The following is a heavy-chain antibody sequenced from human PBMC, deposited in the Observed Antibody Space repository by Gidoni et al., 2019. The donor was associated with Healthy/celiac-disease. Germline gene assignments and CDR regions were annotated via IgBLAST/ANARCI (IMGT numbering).Heavy chain of an antibody. Sequence: QVQLQQWGAGLLKPSEPLSLTCAVYGGSFSGYYWRWIRQPPGKGLEWIGEINHSGSTNYNPSLKSRVTISVDTSKNQFSLKLSSVTAADTAVYYCARVVVVPAAKRSNYYYGMDVWGQGTTVTVSS. CDR1: GGSFSGYY. D-gene: IGHD2-2*01. V-gene: IGHV4-34*01. CDR3: ARVVVVPAAKRSNYYYGMDV. J-gene: IGHJ6*02. CDR2: INHSGST.